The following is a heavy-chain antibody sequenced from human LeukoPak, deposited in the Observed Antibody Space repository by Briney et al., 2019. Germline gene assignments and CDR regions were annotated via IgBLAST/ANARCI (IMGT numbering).Heavy chain of an antibody. J-gene: IGHJ4*02. CDR2: MYYSGST. CDR3: ARGGSSQARAWGY. V-gene: IGHV4-59*01. CDR1: GGSISSYY. D-gene: IGHD6-13*01. Sequence: SETLSLTCTVSGGSISSYYWSWIRQPPGKGLEWIGYMYYSGSTNKNPSLTSRVTISVDTSKNQFSLKLSSVTAADTAVYYCARGGSSQARAWGYWGQGTLVTVSS.